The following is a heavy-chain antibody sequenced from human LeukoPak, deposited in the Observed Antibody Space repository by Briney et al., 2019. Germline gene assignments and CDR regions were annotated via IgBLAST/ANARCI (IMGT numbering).Heavy chain of an antibody. D-gene: IGHD2/OR15-2a*01. Sequence: SETLSLTCTVSAGSISSYYWSWIRQPPGKGLEWIGYIYYIGSTNYNPSLKSRVTISVDTSKNQFSLKLSSATAADTAVYYCARDLLGSGFDPWGQGTLVTVSS. CDR2: IYYIGST. CDR3: ARDLLGSGFDP. V-gene: IGHV4-59*01. CDR1: AGSISSYY. J-gene: IGHJ5*02.